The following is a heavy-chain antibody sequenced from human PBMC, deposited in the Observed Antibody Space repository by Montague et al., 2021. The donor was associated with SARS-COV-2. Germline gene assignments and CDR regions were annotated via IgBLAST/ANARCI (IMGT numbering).Heavy chain of an antibody. D-gene: IGHD3-10*02. CDR3: ARFPTSDYYVRTAAPATPDAFDF. Sequence: SETLSLTCTVSGGSISSSSYYWGWIRQPPGKGLEWIGSIYYSGSTYYNPSLKSRVTISVDTSKNQFSLKLGSVTAAATAVYYCARFPTSDYYVRTAAPATPDAFDFWGQGTMVTVSS. J-gene: IGHJ3*01. CDR2: IYYSGST. V-gene: IGHV4-39*01. CDR1: GGSISSSSYY.